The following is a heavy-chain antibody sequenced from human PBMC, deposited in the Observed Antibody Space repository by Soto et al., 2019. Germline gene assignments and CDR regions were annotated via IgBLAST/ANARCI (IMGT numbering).Heavy chain of an antibody. V-gene: IGHV3-7*05. J-gene: IGHJ4*02. CDR2: IQQDGSEK. D-gene: IGHD3-10*01. Sequence: GSLRLSCAASGFTFSSYWMSWGRHAPAKGLELMANIQQDGSEKYYVVSVNLRSTISRDNATNSLYLQMDSLTAEDTAVYYCARDVRPRRKYYYGSGSYLEYWGQGTLVTVSS. CDR1: GFTFSSYW. CDR3: ARDVRPRRKYYYGSGSYLEY.